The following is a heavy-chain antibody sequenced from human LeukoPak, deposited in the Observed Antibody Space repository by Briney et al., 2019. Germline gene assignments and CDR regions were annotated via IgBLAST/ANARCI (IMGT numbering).Heavy chain of an antibody. CDR2: MNPNSGNT. V-gene: IGHV1-8*01. CDR3: ARMYSSGWYLSPNWFDP. Sequence: ASVKVSCKASGYTFTSYDINWVRQATGQGLEWMGWMNPNSGNTGYAQKFQGRVTMTRNTSISTAYMELSSLRSEDTAVYYCARMYSSGWYLSPNWFDPWGQGTLVTVSS. CDR1: GYTFTSYD. J-gene: IGHJ5*02. D-gene: IGHD6-19*01.